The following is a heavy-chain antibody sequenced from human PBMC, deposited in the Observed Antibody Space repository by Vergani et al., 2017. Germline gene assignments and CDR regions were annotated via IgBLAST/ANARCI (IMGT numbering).Heavy chain of an antibody. J-gene: IGHJ6*02. D-gene: IGHD2-15*01. V-gene: IGHV1-69*12. CDR2: IIPIFGTA. Sequence: QVQLVQSGAEVKKPGSSVKVSCKASGGTFSSYAISWVRQAPGQGLEWMGGIIPIFGTAKYAQKFQGRVTITADESTSTAYMELSSLRSEDTAVYYCARDFGYCSGGSCDGMAVWGQGTTVTVSS. CDR3: ARDFGYCSGGSCDGMAV. CDR1: GGTFSSYA.